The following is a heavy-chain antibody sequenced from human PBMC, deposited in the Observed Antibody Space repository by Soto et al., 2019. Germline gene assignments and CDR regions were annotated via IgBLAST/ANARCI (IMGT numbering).Heavy chain of an antibody. Sequence: ASVKVSCNGSGHPLSSYAMHCVLQAPGKKVEWXGWINAGYGNTEDSKKFHDRVTISRDTSASTAYMELNSLRSDDTAVYYCARDTGDGTFDFWGQGTLVTVS. CDR2: INAGYGNT. V-gene: IGHV1-3*01. CDR1: GHPLSSYA. J-gene: IGHJ4*02. CDR3: ARDTGDGTFDF. D-gene: IGHD7-27*01.